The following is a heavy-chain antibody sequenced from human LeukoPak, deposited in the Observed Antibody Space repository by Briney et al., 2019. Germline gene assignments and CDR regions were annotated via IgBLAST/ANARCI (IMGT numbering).Heavy chain of an antibody. CDR1: GFTFNNAW. D-gene: IGHD2-2*01. Sequence: GGSLTLTCTASGFTFNNAWKSWVRQAPGQGLEWVGRIKSRSDGGTTDYAAPVTGRFTISRDDSRNTLYLEMNSLKTEDTAVYYCTSGISTIDFWGQGTLVTVSS. CDR3: TSGISTIDF. V-gene: IGHV3-15*01. J-gene: IGHJ4*02. CDR2: IKSRSDGGTT.